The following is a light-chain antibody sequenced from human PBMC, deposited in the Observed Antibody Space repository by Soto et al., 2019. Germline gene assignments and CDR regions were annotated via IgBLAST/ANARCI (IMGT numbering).Light chain of an antibody. CDR2: EVS. CDR3: SSYAGSNRV. J-gene: IGLJ1*01. Sequence: QSVLTQPPSASGSPGQSVTISCTGTSSDVGGYNYVLWYQQYPGKAPKLMIYEVSKRPSGVPDRFSGSKSGNTASLTVSGLQSEDEADYYCSSYAGSNRVFGTGTKGTVL. V-gene: IGLV2-8*01. CDR1: SSDVGGYNY.